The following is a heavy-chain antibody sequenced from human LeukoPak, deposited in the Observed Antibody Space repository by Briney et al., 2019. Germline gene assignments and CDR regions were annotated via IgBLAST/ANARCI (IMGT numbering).Heavy chain of an antibody. D-gene: IGHD3-10*01. V-gene: IGHV1-69*13. J-gene: IGHJ6*02. Sequence: SVKVSCKASGGTFSSYAISWVRQAPGQGLEWMGGIIPIFGTANYAQKFRGRVTITADESTSTAYMELSSLRSEDTAVYYCARVSDYYGSGSYYYYYYGMDVWGQGTTVTVSS. CDR1: GGTFSSYA. CDR2: IIPIFGTA. CDR3: ARVSDYYGSGSYYYYYYGMDV.